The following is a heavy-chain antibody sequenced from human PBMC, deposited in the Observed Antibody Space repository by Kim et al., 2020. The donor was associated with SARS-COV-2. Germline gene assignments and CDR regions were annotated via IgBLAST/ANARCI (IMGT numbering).Heavy chain of an antibody. D-gene: IGHD6-19*01. CDR2: ISSSGSYI. Sequence: GGSLRLSCASSGFTFSSYSMNWVRQAPGQGLEWISSISSSGSYIYYADSMKGRFTISRDNARASLYLQMNSLRAEDTAVYYCARVLPSGCSDFDYWCHGT. V-gene: IGHV3-21*01. J-gene: IGHJ4*01. CDR3: ARVLPSGCSDFDY. CDR1: GFTFSSYS.